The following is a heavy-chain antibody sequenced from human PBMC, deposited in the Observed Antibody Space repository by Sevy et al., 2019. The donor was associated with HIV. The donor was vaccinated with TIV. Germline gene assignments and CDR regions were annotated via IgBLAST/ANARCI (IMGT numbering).Heavy chain of an antibody. CDR1: GFTFSSYA. CDR2: ISGSGGST. V-gene: IGHV3-23*01. D-gene: IGHD1-26*01. CDR3: AQTSGSYEEGYFDY. Sequence: GGSLRLSCAASGFTFSSYAMSWVRQAPGKGLEWVSAISGSGGSTYYADSVKGRFTISRDNSKNTLYLQMNSLRAEDTAVYYCAQTSGSYEEGYFDYWGQGTLVTVSS. J-gene: IGHJ4*02.